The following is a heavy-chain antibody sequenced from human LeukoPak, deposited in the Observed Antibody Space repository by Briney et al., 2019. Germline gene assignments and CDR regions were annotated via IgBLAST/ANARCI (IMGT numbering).Heavy chain of an antibody. CDR3: VRLGYCGGDCSQGYYFYFMDV. D-gene: IGHD2-21*02. J-gene: IGHJ6*03. Sequence: PSDTLSLPCTVSVRFHSIRNYHCGWIRQPPGKGLERIGTIYYSDSTYYNPSLKSRVTISVDTSKNQFSLKLRSVTAADTALYYCVRLGYCGGDCSQGYYFYFMDVWGKGTTVTVSS. CDR2: IYYSDST. CDR1: VRFHSIRNYH. V-gene: IGHV4-39*01.